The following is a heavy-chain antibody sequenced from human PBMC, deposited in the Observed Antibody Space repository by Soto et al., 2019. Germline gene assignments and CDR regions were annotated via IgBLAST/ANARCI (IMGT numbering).Heavy chain of an antibody. CDR3: ARDHYEDDWYFDL. CDR2: IYYSGST. V-gene: IGHV4-31*03. CDR1: GGSISSGGYY. D-gene: IGHD4-17*01. Sequence: QVQLQESGPGLVKPSQTLSLTCTVSGGSISSGGYYWSWIRQHPGKGLEWIGYIYYSGSTYYNPSRKSRITTSVDTSKNPCSLKLSSVTAADTAVYYCARDHYEDDWYFDLWGRGTLVTVSS. J-gene: IGHJ2*01.